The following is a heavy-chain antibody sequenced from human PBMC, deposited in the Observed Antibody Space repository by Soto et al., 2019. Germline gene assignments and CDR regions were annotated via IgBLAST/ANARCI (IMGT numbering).Heavy chain of an antibody. CDR3: AREVINGYVLRGVDV. V-gene: IGHV3-74*01. D-gene: IGHD3-16*01. Sequence: EVQLAESGGGLVQPGGSVRLSCAASKFTITSYWMHWVRQAPGKGLVWVSRINSDGSSISYADAVKGRFTISRDNAKNRLDLQMNNLRVKDTAVYDSAREVINGYVLRGVDVWGQGTTVAVFS. J-gene: IGHJ6*02. CDR2: INSDGSSI. CDR1: KFTITSYW.